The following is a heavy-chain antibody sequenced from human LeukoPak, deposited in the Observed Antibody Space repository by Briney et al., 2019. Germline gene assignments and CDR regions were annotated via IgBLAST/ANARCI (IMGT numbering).Heavy chain of an antibody. D-gene: IGHD3-10*01. CDR2: ISGSGGST. CDR3: VRGGSQPITMHVFDY. CDR1: GFTFSSYA. V-gene: IGHV3-23*01. J-gene: IGHJ4*02. Sequence: PGGSLRLSCAASGFTFSSYAMTWVRQAPGKGLEWVSTISGSGGSTHYADSAKGRFTISRDNSKNTLYLQMNSLRAGDTAVYYCVRGGSQPITMHVFDYWGQGALVTVSS.